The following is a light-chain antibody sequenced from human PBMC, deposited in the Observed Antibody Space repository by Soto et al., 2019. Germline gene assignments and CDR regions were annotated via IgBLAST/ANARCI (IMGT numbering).Light chain of an antibody. CDR2: AAS. Sequence: DIQMTQSPSSLSASVGDRVTITCRASQNIRSYLNWYQLKSGKAPKLLIYAASSFQTGVPSRFSGSGSGTDFTLVISGLQPEDWATYDCQQNYTAPYTFGQGTQLEIK. V-gene: IGKV1-39*01. J-gene: IGKJ2*01. CDR3: QQNYTAPYT. CDR1: QNIRSY.